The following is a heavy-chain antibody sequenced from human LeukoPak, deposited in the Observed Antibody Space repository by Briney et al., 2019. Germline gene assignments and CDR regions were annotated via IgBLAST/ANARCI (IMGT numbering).Heavy chain of an antibody. D-gene: IGHD5-18*01. J-gene: IGHJ4*02. Sequence: GGSLRLSCAASGFTFSSYGMSWVRQAPGKGLEWVSTIIISGSSTYYADSVKGRFTISRDNSKNTLYLQMSSLRAEDMAVYFCATKTAFDYWGQGTLVTVSS. CDR2: IIISGSST. CDR3: ATKTAFDY. V-gene: IGHV3-23*01. CDR1: GFTFSSYG.